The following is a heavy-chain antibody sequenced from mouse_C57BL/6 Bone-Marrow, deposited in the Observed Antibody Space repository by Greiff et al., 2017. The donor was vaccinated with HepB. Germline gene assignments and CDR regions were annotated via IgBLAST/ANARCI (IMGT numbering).Heavy chain of an antibody. CDR1: GFTFSSYA. J-gene: IGHJ3*01. D-gene: IGHD2-1*01. CDR2: ISDGGSYT. V-gene: IGHV5-4*01. CDR3: AREEDGKAY. Sequence: EVHLVESGGGLVKPGGSLKLSCAASGFTFSSYAMSWVRQTPEKRLEWVATISDGGSYTYYPDNVKGRFTISRDNAKNNLYLQMSHLKSEDTAMYYCAREEDGKAYWGQGTLVTVSA.